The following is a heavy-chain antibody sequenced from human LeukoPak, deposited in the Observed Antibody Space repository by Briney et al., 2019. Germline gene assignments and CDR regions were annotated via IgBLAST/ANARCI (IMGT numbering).Heavy chain of an antibody. CDR1: GYTFTGYY. D-gene: IGHD3-10*01. CDR2: INPSGGST. Sequence: ASVKVSCKASGYTFTGYYMHWVRQAPGQGLEWMGIINPSGGSTSYAQKFQGRVTMTRDTSTSTVYMELSSLRSEDTAVYYCARERPTMVRGVTYGMDVWGQGTTVTVSS. V-gene: IGHV1-46*01. CDR3: ARERPTMVRGVTYGMDV. J-gene: IGHJ6*02.